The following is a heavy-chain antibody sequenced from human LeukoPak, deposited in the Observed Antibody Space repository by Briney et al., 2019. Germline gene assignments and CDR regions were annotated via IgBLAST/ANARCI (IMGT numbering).Heavy chain of an antibody. CDR3: AKDLPQCSSTSCL. J-gene: IGHJ4*02. V-gene: IGHV3-23*01. CDR2: ISGSGGST. CDR1: GFTVSTTY. D-gene: IGHD2-2*01. Sequence: GGSLRLSCVASGFTVSTTYMGWVRQAPGKGLEWVSAISGSGGSTYYADSVKGRFTISRDNSKNTLYLQMNSLRAEDTAVYYCAKDLPQCSSTSCLWGQGTLVTVSS.